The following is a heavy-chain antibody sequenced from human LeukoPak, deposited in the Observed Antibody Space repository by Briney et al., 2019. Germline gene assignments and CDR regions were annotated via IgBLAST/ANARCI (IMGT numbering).Heavy chain of an antibody. D-gene: IGHD1-1*01. CDR1: GLPFSDYA. Sequence: GGSLRLSCTVSGLPFSDYAFSWVRQSPGKGLEWVGFIRISTYGATTEYSAPAKDRFTTSRDDSRSLAYLQMNNLKMEDTAVYYCATHRLESHDIQFDYWGQGAPVIVSS. V-gene: IGHV3-49*04. J-gene: IGHJ4*02. CDR2: IRISTYGATT. CDR3: ATHRLESHDIQFDY.